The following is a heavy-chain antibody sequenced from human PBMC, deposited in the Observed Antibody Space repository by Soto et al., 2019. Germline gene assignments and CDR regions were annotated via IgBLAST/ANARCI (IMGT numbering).Heavy chain of an antibody. J-gene: IGHJ5*02. D-gene: IGHD3-3*01. CDR2: ISAYNGNT. Sequence: SVKVSCKASGYTFTSYGISWVRQAPGQGLEWMGWISAYNGNTNYAQKLQGRVTMTTDTSTSTAYMELRSLRSDDTAVYYCARDRLRFLEWLSWLDPWGKGSLVTVSS. CDR1: GYTFTSYG. CDR3: ARDRLRFLEWLSWLDP. V-gene: IGHV1-18*01.